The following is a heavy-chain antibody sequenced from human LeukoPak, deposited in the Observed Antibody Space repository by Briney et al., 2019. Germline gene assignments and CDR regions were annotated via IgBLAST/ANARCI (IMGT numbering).Heavy chain of an antibody. CDR3: ARGGNSGYFDY. CDR2: IYTSGST. D-gene: IGHD4-23*01. J-gene: IGHJ4*02. V-gene: IGHV4-61*02. Sequence: SETLSLTCTVSGGSTSSGSYYWSWIRQPAGKGLEWIGRIYTSGSTNYNPSLKSRVTISVDTSKNQFSLKLSSVTAADTAVYYCARGGNSGYFDYWGQGTLVTVSS. CDR1: GGSTSSGSYY.